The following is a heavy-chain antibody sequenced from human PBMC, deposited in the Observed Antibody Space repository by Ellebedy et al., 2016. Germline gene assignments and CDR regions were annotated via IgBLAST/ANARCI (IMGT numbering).Heavy chain of an antibody. CDR2: ISSSSSYT. D-gene: IGHD5-18*01. V-gene: IGHV3-21*01. CDR1: GFTFSSYS. CDR3: ARVPMVTFRYFDY. J-gene: IGHJ4*02. Sequence: GESLKISXAASGFTFSSYSMNWVRQAPGKGLEWVSSISSSSSYTYYADSVKGRFTISRDNAKNSLYLQMNSLRAEDTAVYYCARVPMVTFRYFDYWGQGTLVTVSS.